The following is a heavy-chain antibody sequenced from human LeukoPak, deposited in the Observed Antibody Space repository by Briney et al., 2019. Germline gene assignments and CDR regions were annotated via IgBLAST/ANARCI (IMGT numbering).Heavy chain of an antibody. CDR1: GGTFSSYA. Sequence: SVKVSCKASGGTFSSYAISWVRQAPGQGLEWMGGIIPIFGTANYAQKSQGRVTITADESTSTAYMELSSLRSEDTAVYYCAREGIAAAGTITFDPWGQGTLVTVSS. V-gene: IGHV1-69*13. D-gene: IGHD6-13*01. J-gene: IGHJ5*02. CDR3: AREGIAAAGTITFDP. CDR2: IIPIFGTA.